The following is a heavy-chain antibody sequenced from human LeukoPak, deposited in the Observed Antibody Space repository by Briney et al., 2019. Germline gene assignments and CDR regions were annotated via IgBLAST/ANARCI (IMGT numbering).Heavy chain of an antibody. CDR1: GGSFSGYY. CDR3: ARRGLRYLSRRFDP. D-gene: IGHD3-9*01. J-gene: IGHJ5*02. CDR2: INHSGST. Sequence: SETLSLTCAVYGGSFSGYYWSWIRQPPGKGLEWIGEINHSGSTNYNPSLKSRVTISVDTSKNQFSLKLSSVTAADTAVYYCARRGLRYLSRRFDPWGQGTLVTVSS. V-gene: IGHV4-34*01.